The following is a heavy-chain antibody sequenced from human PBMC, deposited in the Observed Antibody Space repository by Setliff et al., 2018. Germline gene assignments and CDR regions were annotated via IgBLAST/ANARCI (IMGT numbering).Heavy chain of an antibody. Sequence: KPSETLSLTCDIYGGSLRNHKWSWIRQSPGKGLEWIGEISYLGSTNYNPSLKSRVVISTDTSNNRFSLLLRSVTAADTAVYYCARGQLVLRGTTLYYMDLWDKGASVTSP. CDR1: GGSLRNHK. D-gene: IGHD5-12*01. J-gene: IGHJ6*03. V-gene: IGHV4-34*01. CDR3: ARGQLVLRGTTLYYMDL. CDR2: ISYLGST.